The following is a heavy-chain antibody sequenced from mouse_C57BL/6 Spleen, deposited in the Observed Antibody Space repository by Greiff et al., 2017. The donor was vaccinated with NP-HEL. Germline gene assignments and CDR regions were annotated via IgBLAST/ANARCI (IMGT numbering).Heavy chain of an antibody. CDR2: INYDGSST. CDR1: GFTFSDYY. J-gene: IGHJ4*01. D-gene: IGHD2-4*01. V-gene: IGHV5-16*01. Sequence: EVKVVESEGGLVQPGSSMKLSCTASGFTFSDYYMAWVRQVPERGLEWVANINYDGSSTYYLDSLKSRFIISRDNAKNILYLQMSSLKSEDTATYYCARLIYYDYGYAMDYWGQGTSVTVSS. CDR3: ARLIYYDYGYAMDY.